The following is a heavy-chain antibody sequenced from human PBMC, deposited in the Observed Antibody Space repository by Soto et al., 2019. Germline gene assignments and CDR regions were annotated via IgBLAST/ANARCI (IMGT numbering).Heavy chain of an antibody. J-gene: IGHJ4*02. CDR2: ISYDGSNK. CDR3: ANIPGPGGYRYTGFDY. Sequence: PGGSLRLSCAASGFTFSSYGMHWVRQAPGKGLEWVAVISYDGSNKYYADSVKGRFTISRDNSKNTLYLQMNSLRAEDTAVYYCANIPGPGGYRYTGFDYWGQGTLVTVS. D-gene: IGHD3-16*02. V-gene: IGHV3-30*18. CDR1: GFTFSSYG.